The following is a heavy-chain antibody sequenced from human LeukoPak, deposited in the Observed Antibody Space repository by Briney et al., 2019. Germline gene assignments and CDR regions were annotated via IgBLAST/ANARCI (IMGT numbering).Heavy chain of an antibody. V-gene: IGHV4-34*01. D-gene: IGHD7-27*01. CDR1: GGSFSGYY. Sequence: SETLSLTCAVYGGSFSGYYWSWIRQPPGKGLEWIGEINHSGSTNYNPSLKSRVTISVDTSKNQFSLKLSSVTAADTAVYYCARLGTGDRFPRFERLYYFDYWGQGTLVTVSS. J-gene: IGHJ4*02. CDR2: INHSGST. CDR3: ARLGTGDRFPRFERLYYFDY.